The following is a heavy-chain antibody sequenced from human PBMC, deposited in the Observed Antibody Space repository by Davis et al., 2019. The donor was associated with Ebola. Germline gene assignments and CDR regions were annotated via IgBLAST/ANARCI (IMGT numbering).Heavy chain of an antibody. J-gene: IGHJ4*02. D-gene: IGHD1-26*01. V-gene: IGHV3-9*01. CDR1: GFTFDDYA. Sequence: GGSLRLSCAASGFTFDDYAMHWVRQAPGKGLEWVSGISWNSGSIGYADSVKGRFTISRDNAKNSLYLQMNSLRAEDTALYYCAKTLLYSGSYYGHWGQGTLVTVSS. CDR2: ISWNSGSI. CDR3: AKTLLYSGSYYGH.